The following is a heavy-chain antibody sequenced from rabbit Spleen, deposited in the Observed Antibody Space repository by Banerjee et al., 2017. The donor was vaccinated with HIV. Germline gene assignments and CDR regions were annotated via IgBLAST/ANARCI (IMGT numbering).Heavy chain of an antibody. D-gene: IGHD1-1*01. J-gene: IGHJ4*01. V-gene: IGHV1S45*01. CDR1: GVSLGFRNL. CDR2: INAATGKP. Sequence: ERLVDTGGGLGSPEGPLTLTRHTSGVSLGFRNLSCWVRQAPGKELEWIVCINAATGKPVYATWAKGRFSISRTSSTTVTLRMTSLTAADRAAYFCARDLVGVIGWKFYLWGPGTLVTVS. CDR3: ARDLVGVIGWKFYL.